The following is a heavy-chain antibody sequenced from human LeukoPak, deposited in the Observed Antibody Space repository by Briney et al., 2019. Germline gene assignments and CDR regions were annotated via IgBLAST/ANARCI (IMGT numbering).Heavy chain of an antibody. D-gene: IGHD1-26*01. CDR3: AGRVGYFYYGMDV. CDR1: GGSISSYY. CDR2: IYYSGST. V-gene: IGHV4-59*08. Sequence: PSETLSLTCTVSGGSISSYYWSWIRQPPGKGLEWIGYIYYSGSTNYNPSLKSRVTISVDTSKNQFSLKLSSVTAADTAVYYCAGRVGYFYYGMDVWGQGTTVTVSS. J-gene: IGHJ6*02.